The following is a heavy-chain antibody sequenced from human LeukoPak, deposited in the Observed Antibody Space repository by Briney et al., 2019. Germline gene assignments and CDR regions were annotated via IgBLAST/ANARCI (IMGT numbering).Heavy chain of an antibody. Sequence: GGSLRLSCAASGSYWMHWVRQAPGKGMVWVSHINSDGSWTSYADSVKGRFTISKDNAKNTVYLQMNNLRAEDTAVYYCVSFYETYWGRGTLVTVSS. CDR3: VSFYETY. V-gene: IGHV3-74*01. J-gene: IGHJ4*02. D-gene: IGHD2/OR15-2a*01. CDR1: GSYW. CDR2: INSDGSWT.